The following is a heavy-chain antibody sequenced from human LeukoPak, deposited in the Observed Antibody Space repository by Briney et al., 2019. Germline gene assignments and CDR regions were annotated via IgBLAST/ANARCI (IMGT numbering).Heavy chain of an antibody. D-gene: IGHD6-19*01. J-gene: IGHJ4*02. Sequence: SETLSLTCPVSGGSVSSGSYYWSWIRQPPGKGLEWIGYIYYSGSTNYNPSLKSRVTISVDTSKNQFSLKLSSVTAADTAVYYCARGQWLVPMGYWGQGTLVTVSS. V-gene: IGHV4-61*01. CDR3: ARGQWLVPMGY. CDR1: GGSVSSGSYY. CDR2: IYYSGST.